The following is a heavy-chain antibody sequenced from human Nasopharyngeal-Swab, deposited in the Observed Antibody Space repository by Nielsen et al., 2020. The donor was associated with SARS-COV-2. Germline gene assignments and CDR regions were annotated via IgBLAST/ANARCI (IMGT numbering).Heavy chain of an antibody. CDR1: GFTFTSYA. D-gene: IGHD1-26*01. CDR2: ISYDGSNK. Sequence: GESLKISCAASGFTFTSYAMHWVRQAPGKGLEWVALISYDGSNKYYADSVKGRFTISRDKSKNTLYLQMNSLRAEDTAVYYCAEVRSPLVGATEGAFDICGQGTMVTVSS. CDR3: AEVRSPLVGATEGAFDI. V-gene: IGHV3-30-3*02. J-gene: IGHJ3*02.